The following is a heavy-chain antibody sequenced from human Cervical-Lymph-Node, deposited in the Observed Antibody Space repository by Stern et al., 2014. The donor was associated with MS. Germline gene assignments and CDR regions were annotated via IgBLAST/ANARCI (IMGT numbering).Heavy chain of an antibody. V-gene: IGHV5-51*01. J-gene: IGHJ6*02. Sequence: EVQLVESGAEVKNPGEPLKIFCTGSGYTLPNNWIAWVRQRPGKGPGWMGIIYNDASDIRSSPPLQGQVPISADKSIGTASLQCGTVKAADRAVFFFGGHPPRRKWDDPNYGIDVWGQGTTVTVSS. D-gene: IGHD1-1*01. CDR1: GYTLPNNW. CDR2: IYNDASDI. CDR3: GGHPPRRKWDDPNYGIDV.